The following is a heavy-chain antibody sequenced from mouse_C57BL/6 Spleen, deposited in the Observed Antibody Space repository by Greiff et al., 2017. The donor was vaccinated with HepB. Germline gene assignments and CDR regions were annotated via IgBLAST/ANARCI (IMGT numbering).Heavy chain of an antibody. D-gene: IGHD3-1*01. CDR2: IYPSDSET. J-gene: IGHJ1*03. V-gene: IGHV1-61*01. CDR3: ARSYTGRYLDV. CDR1: GYTFTSYW. Sequence: QVQLQQPGAELVRPGSSVKLSCKASGYTFTSYWMDWVKQRPGQGLEWIGNIYPSDSETHYNQKFKDKATLTVDKSSSTAYMQLSSLTSEDSAVYYCARSYTGRYLDVWGTGTTVTVSS.